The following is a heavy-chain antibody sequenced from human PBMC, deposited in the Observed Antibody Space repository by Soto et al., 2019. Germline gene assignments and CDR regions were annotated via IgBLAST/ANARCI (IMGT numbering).Heavy chain of an antibody. J-gene: IGHJ6*02. CDR1: GGTFSSYA. CDR3: AIPPMARGVRYHYYGMDV. D-gene: IGHD3-10*01. V-gene: IGHV1-69*01. CDR2: IIPIFGTA. Sequence: QVQLVQSGAKVKKPGSSVKVSCKASGGTFSSYAISWVRQAPGQGLEWMGGIIPIFGTANYAQKFQGRVTITADESTSTAYMELSSLRSEDAAVYYCAIPPMARGVRYHYYGMDVWGQGTTVTVSS.